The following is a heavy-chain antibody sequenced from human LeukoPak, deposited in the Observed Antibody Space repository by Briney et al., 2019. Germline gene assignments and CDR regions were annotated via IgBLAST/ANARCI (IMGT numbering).Heavy chain of an antibody. V-gene: IGHV3-9*01. CDR3: AKDITVLQGSAFDI. D-gene: IGHD4-11*01. J-gene: IGHJ3*02. CDR2: ISWNSGSI. CDR1: GFTIDDYA. Sequence: GRSLRLSCAASGFTIDDYAMHWVRQAPGKGLEWVSGISWNSGSIGYADSVKGRFTISRDNAKNSLYLQMNSLRAEDTALYYCAKDITVLQGSAFDIWGQGTMVTVSS.